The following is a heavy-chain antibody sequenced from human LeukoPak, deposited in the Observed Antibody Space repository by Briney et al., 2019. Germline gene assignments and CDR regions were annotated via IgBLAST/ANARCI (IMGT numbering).Heavy chain of an antibody. Sequence: RGSLRLSCAASGCTFSSYEMNWVRQAPGKGLEWVSYISSSCSTIYYADSVRGRFTISRDNAKNSLYLQMNSLRAEDTAVYYCARDNYYGSGSSSYGMDVWGKGTTVTVSS. V-gene: IGHV3-48*03. D-gene: IGHD3-10*01. CDR2: ISSSCSTI. CDR1: GCTFSSYE. J-gene: IGHJ6*04. CDR3: ARDNYYGSGSSSYGMDV.